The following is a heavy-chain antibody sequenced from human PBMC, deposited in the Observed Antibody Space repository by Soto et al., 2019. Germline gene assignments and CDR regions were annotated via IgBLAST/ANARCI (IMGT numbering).Heavy chain of an antibody. CDR3: TREDC. CDR2: ILSDGNNK. J-gene: IGHJ1*01. V-gene: IGHV3-30-3*01. CDR1: GFTFSSYA. Sequence: QLHLVESGGGVVQPGRSLRLSCAASGFTFSSYAMHWVRQAPGKGLEWVAFILSDGNNKYYADSVKGRFTISRDNSKNTLYLEMNSLRPEDTAVYYCTREDCWGQGTLVTVSS. D-gene: IGHD2-21*02.